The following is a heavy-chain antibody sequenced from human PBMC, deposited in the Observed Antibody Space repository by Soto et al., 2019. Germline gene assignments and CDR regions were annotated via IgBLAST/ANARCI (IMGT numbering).Heavy chain of an antibody. D-gene: IGHD4-17*01. CDR3: ARVLLHYGGNPRPESYVDY. Sequence: GASLTLSCASSGFTFSYYYMSWIRQPPGKGLEWVSNISNSDSTIYYADSVKGRFTISRDNAKNSLYLQMNSLRAEDTAVYYCARVLLHYGGNPRPESYVDYWGQGTQVTVTS. CDR2: ISNSDSTI. V-gene: IGHV3-11*01. J-gene: IGHJ4*02. CDR1: GFTFSYYY.